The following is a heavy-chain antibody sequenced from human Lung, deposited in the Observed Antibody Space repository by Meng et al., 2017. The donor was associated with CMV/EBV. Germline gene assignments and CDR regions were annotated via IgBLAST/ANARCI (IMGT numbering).Heavy chain of an antibody. Sequence: QLQLKRTGPGPVTPSGTLALTCGVSGVSIRSNIRWTWVRQPPGKGVEWIGDIDDSGSTNYNPSLNSRISISLDKSKNHFSLKVNSVTAADTAVYYCARGKQDAWELLAYWGQGALVTVSS. D-gene: IGHD1-26*01. CDR2: IDDSGST. CDR1: GVSIRSNIR. V-gene: IGHV4-4*02. CDR3: ARGKQDAWELLAY. J-gene: IGHJ4*02.